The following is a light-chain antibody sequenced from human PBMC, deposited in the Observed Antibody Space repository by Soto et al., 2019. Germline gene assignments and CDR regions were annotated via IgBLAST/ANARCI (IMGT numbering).Light chain of an antibody. CDR1: SSDVGGYDY. CDR2: EVN. CDR3: NSFTSNNTWV. Sequence: QSALTQPASVSGSPGQSITISCTGTSSDVGGYDYVSWYQQHPGKAPKLMIYEVNNWPSGVSHRFSGSKSGNTASLTISGLQAEDEADYYCNSFTSNNTWVFGGGTKFTVL. V-gene: IGLV2-14*01. J-gene: IGLJ3*02.